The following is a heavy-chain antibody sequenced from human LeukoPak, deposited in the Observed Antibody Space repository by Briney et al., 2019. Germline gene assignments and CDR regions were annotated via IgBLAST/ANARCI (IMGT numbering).Heavy chain of an antibody. J-gene: IGHJ6*02. CDR2: ISGSGGST. Sequence: GGSLRLSCAASGFTFSSYAMSWVRQAPGKGLEWVSAISGSGGSTYYADSVKGRFTVSRDNSKNTLYLQMNSLRAEDTAVYYCAKPSNVELKQRYSSFHPVYYYGMDVWGQGTTVTVSS. V-gene: IGHV3-23*01. D-gene: IGHD6-13*01. CDR3: AKPSNVELKQRYSSFHPVYYYGMDV. CDR1: GFTFSSYA.